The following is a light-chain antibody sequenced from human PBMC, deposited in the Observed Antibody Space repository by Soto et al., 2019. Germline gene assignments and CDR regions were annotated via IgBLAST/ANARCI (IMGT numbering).Light chain of an antibody. CDR3: QQYVSLPWT. J-gene: IGKJ1*01. CDR1: QTIASNY. Sequence: ENVLTQSPDTLSLSPGERATLSCRASQTIASNYFAWYQQKPGQAPRLLMYDATNRATGIPDRFSGSGSGTDFTLTISRLEPEDFAVYYCQQYVSLPWTFGQGTKVDI. V-gene: IGKV3-20*01. CDR2: DAT.